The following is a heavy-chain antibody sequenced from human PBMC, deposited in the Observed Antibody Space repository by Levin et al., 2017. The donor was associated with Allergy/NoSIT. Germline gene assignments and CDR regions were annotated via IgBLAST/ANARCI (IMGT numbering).Heavy chain of an antibody. CDR2: INWNGGST. V-gene: IGHV3-20*04. J-gene: IGHJ3*02. CDR3: ARGGNYYGSGKHTFDI. D-gene: IGHD3-10*01. Sequence: GESLKISCAASGFTFDDYGMSWVRQAPGKGLEWVSGINWNGGSTGYADSVKGRFTISRDNAKNSLYLQMNSLRAEDTALYYCARGGNYYGSGKHTFDIWGQGTMVTVSS. CDR1: GFTFDDYG.